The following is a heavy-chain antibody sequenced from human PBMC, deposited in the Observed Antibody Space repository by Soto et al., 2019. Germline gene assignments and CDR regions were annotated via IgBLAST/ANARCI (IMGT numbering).Heavy chain of an antibody. Sequence: EVQLVESGGGLVQPGRSLRLSCAASGFTFDDYAMHWVRQAPGKGLEWVSSISWNSGSIAYADSVKGRFTISRDNAKNSLYLQMNSLRAEDTAVYYCAKGLKWHPEGYFDYWGQGTLVSVSS. CDR3: AKGLKWHPEGYFDY. CDR2: ISWNSGSI. V-gene: IGHV3-9*01. J-gene: IGHJ4*02. CDR1: GFTFDDYA. D-gene: IGHD2-15*01.